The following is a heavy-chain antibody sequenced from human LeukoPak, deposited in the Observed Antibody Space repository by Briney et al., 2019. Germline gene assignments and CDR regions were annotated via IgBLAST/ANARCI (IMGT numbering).Heavy chain of an antibody. D-gene: IGHD6-19*01. CDR1: GGSFSGYY. CDR2: INHSGST. Sequence: PSETLSLTCAVYGGSFSGYYWSWIRQPPGKGLEWIGEINHSGSTNYNPSLKSRVTISVDTSKNQFSLKLSSVTAADTAVYYCARGARIAVAGNYYYYYMDVWGKGTTVTVSS. CDR3: ARGARIAVAGNYYYYYMDV. V-gene: IGHV4-34*01. J-gene: IGHJ6*03.